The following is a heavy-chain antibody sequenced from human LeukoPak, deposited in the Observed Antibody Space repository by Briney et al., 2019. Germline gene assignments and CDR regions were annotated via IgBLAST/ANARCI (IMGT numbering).Heavy chain of an antibody. CDR1: GFTFSSYA. V-gene: IGHV3-23*01. Sequence: PGGSLRLSCATSGFTFSSYAMSWVRQAPGKGLEWVSAISGSGGSTYYADSVKGRFTISRDNSKNTLYLQMNSLRAEDTAVYYCAKAVDSSSSSDLYSWFDPWGQGTLVTVSS. D-gene: IGHD6-6*01. CDR3: AKAVDSSSSSDLYSWFDP. J-gene: IGHJ5*02. CDR2: ISGSGGST.